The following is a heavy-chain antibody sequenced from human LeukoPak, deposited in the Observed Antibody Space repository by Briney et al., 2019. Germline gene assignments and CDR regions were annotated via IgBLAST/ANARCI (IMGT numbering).Heavy chain of an antibody. D-gene: IGHD2-15*01. Sequence: ASVKVSCKASGYTFTGYYMHWVRQAPGQGLEWMGWINPNSGGTNYAQKFQGRVTMTRDTSISTAYMELGRLRSDDTAVYYCARELGYCSGGSCLYFDYWGQGTLVTVSS. V-gene: IGHV1-2*02. CDR2: INPNSGGT. CDR3: ARELGYCSGGSCLYFDY. CDR1: GYTFTGYY. J-gene: IGHJ4*02.